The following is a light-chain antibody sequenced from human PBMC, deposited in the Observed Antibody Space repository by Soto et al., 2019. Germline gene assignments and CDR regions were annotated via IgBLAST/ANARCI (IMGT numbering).Light chain of an antibody. Sequence: QSALTQPASVSGSPGQSITISCTGSSSDIGGYNHVSWYQKYPGKAPKLMLYAVSNRPSGVSDRFSGSKSGNTASLTISGLQADDEDDYYCSSYTSNRSPVVFGGGTKLTVL. CDR2: AVS. J-gene: IGLJ2*01. CDR3: SSYTSNRSPVV. CDR1: SSDIGGYNH. V-gene: IGLV2-14*03.